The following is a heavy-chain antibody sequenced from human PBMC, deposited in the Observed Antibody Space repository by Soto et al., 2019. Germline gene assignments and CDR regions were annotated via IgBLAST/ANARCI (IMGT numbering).Heavy chain of an antibody. J-gene: IGHJ4*02. CDR2: ISYDGSNK. CDR1: GFTFSSYA. Sequence: GGSLRLSCAASGFTFSSYATHWVRQAPGKGLEWVAVISYDGSNKYYADSVKGRFTISRDNSKNTLYLQMNSLRAEDTAVYYCARDERSCDYWGQGTLVTVSS. D-gene: IGHD6-25*01. V-gene: IGHV3-30-3*01. CDR3: ARDERSCDY.